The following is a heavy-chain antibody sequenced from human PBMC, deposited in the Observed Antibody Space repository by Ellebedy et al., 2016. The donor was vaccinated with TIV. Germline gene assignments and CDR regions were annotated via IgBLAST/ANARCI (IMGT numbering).Heavy chain of an antibody. D-gene: IGHD6-6*01. Sequence: GESLKISCEASGFTFSNYWMHWVRQAPGKGLVWVSRITTDGTSTTYADSVKGRFTISRDNAKNTLYLQMNSLRAEDTAVYYCARSRYPGARSSFDSWGQGTLVTVSS. CDR1: GFTFSNYW. CDR3: ARSRYPGARSSFDS. J-gene: IGHJ4*02. CDR2: ITTDGTST. V-gene: IGHV3-74*01.